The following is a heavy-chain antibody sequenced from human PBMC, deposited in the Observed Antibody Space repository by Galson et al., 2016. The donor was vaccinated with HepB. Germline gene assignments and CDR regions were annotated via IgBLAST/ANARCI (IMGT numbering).Heavy chain of an antibody. Sequence: SVKVSCKASGYTFTTYFMHWVRQAPGQGLEWMGFINPNGGRTTYAQRFQDRVTISRNMSTTTVYMELSSLTSEDMAVYYCARDDSTGWTQNPWGQGTLVIVSS. V-gene: IGHV1-46*03. J-gene: IGHJ5*02. D-gene: IGHD6-19*01. CDR2: INPNGGRT. CDR3: ARDDSTGWTQNP. CDR1: GYTFTTYF.